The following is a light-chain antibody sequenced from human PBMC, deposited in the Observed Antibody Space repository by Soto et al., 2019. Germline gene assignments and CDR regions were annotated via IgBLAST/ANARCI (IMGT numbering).Light chain of an antibody. CDR1: QSVSTN. CDR2: GAF. J-gene: IGKJ1*01. CDR3: QQYNNWPSWT. V-gene: IGKV3-15*01. Sequence: DIVMTQSPATLSVSPGERATLSCRASQSVSTNLAWYQQKPGQAPRLLIYGAFTRATGIPARFSGSGSGTELTLAISSLQSGDFVVNYCQQYNNWPSWTFGQGTKVEIK.